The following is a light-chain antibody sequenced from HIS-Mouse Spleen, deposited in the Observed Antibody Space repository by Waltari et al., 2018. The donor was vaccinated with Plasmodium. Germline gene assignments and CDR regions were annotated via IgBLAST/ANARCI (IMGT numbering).Light chain of an antibody. CDR2: EDS. V-gene: IGLV3-10*01. J-gene: IGLJ3*02. CDR1: AFPNKY. Sequence: SYELPQPPSVSVSPGQTARITCPGDAFPNKYAYWYTQKSGQAPVLVIYEDSKRPSGIPERFSGSSSGTMATLTISGAQVEDEADYYCYSTDSSGNHRVFGGGTKLTVL. CDR3: YSTDSSGNHRV.